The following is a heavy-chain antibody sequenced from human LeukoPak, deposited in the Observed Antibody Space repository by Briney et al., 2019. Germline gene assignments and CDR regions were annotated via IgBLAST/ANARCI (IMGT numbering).Heavy chain of an antibody. CDR1: GGSISSSNYY. D-gene: IGHD5-24*01. CDR2: IYTSGST. J-gene: IGHJ4*02. V-gene: IGHV4-61*02. CDR3: ARVHDGYNYAFDY. Sequence: SETLSLTCTVSGGSISSSNYYWSWIRQPAGKGLEWIGRIYTSGSTNYNPSLKSRVTISIDTSKNQFSLKLSSVTAADTAVYYCARVHDGYNYAFDYWGQGTLVTVSS.